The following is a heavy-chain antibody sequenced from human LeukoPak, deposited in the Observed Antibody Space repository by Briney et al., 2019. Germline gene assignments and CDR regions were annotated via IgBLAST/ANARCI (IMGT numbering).Heavy chain of an antibody. CDR3: ARGALDPETVTNYFEY. J-gene: IGHJ4*02. D-gene: IGHD4-17*01. CDR2: INPNSGGT. Sequence: ASVKVSCKPSGYTFSDHYVQWVRQAPGQGFEWLGWINPNSGGTSYARKFRGRVTMTRDMSLSTAYMELTRLTYDDTAVYYCARGALDPETVTNYFEYWAQGTLVTVSS. V-gene: IGHV1-2*02. CDR1: GYTFSDHY.